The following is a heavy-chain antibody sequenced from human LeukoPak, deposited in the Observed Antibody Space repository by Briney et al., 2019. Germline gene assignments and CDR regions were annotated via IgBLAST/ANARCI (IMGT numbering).Heavy chain of an antibody. CDR3: AREPPLLLGYAFDI. CDR2: INPNSGGT. J-gene: IGHJ3*02. Sequence: ASVKVSCKASGYTFTGYYMHWVRQAPGQGLEWMGWINPNSGGTNYAQKFQGRVTMTRDTSISTAYMELSRLRSDDTAVYYCAREPPLLLGYAFDIWGQGTMVTVSS. D-gene: IGHD2/OR15-2a*01. CDR1: GYTFTGYY. V-gene: IGHV1-2*02.